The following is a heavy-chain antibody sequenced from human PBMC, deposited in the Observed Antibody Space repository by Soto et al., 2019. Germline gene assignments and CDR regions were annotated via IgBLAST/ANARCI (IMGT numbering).Heavy chain of an antibody. CDR3: ARGHIVATILDY. D-gene: IGHD5-12*01. V-gene: IGHV3-48*03. Sequence: GGSLLLYCASSVFIFSNYEMSWVRQAPGKGLEWVSYIDHSGTTIYYADSVKGRFTISRDNAKNSLFLQMNSLRAEDTAVYYCARGHIVATILDYWGQGTLVTVSS. CDR2: IDHSGTTI. CDR1: VFIFSNYE. J-gene: IGHJ4*02.